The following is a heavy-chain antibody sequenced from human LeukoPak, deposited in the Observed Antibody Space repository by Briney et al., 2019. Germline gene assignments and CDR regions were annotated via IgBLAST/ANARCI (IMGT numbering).Heavy chain of an antibody. CDR2: IIPIFGTA. CDR1: GGTFSSYA. J-gene: IGHJ3*02. Sequence: GSSVKVSCKASGGTFSSYAISWVRQAPGQGLEWMGGIIPIFGTANYAQKFQGRVTITAGESTSTAYMELSSLRSEDTAVYYCARAVRRPLDDAFDIWGQGTMVTVSS. CDR3: ARAVRRPLDDAFDI. D-gene: IGHD3-10*01. V-gene: IGHV1-69*01.